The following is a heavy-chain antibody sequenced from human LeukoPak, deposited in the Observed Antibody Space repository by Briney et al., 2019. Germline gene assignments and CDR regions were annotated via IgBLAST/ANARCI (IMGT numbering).Heavy chain of an antibody. CDR3: AINMVRGVIMLKYDY. J-gene: IGHJ4*02. V-gene: IGHV1-2*02. Sequence: ASVKVSCKASGYTFTGYYMHWVRQAPGQGLEWMGWINPNSGGTNYAQKFQGRVTMTRDTSISTAYMELSRLRSDDTAVYYCAINMVRGVIMLKYDYWGQGTLVTVSS. CDR1: GYTFTGYY. D-gene: IGHD3-10*01. CDR2: INPNSGGT.